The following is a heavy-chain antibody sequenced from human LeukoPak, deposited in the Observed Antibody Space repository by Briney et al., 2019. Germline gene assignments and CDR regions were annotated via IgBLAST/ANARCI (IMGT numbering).Heavy chain of an antibody. CDR3: AKERNYYGSGSYDYFFDH. CDR2: IWYDGSIK. Sequence: GGSLRLSCAASGFTFDDYAMHWVRQAPGKGLEWVALIWYDGSIKYYADSVKGRFTISRDNSKHTLYLQMNSLRAEDTAVYFCAKERNYYGSGSYDYFFDHWGQGTLVTVSS. CDR1: GFTFDDYA. V-gene: IGHV3-33*06. J-gene: IGHJ4*02. D-gene: IGHD3-10*01.